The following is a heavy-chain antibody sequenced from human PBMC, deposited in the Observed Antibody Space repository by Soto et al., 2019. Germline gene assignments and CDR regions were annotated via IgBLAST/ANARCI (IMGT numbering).Heavy chain of an antibody. CDR1: GGTSNS. V-gene: IGHV1-69*08. D-gene: IGHD3-16*01. CDR2: IITSLGEA. J-gene: IGHJ4*02. Sequence: QVQPVQSGAEVKKPGSSVRVSCKTSGGTSNSVSWVRQAPGQGLEWMGRIITSLGEATYAQKFQGRVTITADRSTNTVYMDLTSLRPEDTAVYFCARGGGLYYIDYWGQGTLVTVSA. CDR3: ARGGGLYYIDY.